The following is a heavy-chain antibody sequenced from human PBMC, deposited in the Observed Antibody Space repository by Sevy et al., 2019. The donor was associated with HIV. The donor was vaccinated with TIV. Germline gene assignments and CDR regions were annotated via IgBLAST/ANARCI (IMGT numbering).Heavy chain of an antibody. J-gene: IGHJ5*02. V-gene: IGHV3-74*01. D-gene: IGHD1-26*01. CDR3: ARRPTDQSGSYWFDP. CDR2: IKTDGSDT. Sequence: ASLRLSCAASGFTFSSYWMHWVRQAPGKGLVWVSRIKTDGSDTSYADSVKGRFTISRDNTKNTLYLQMNSLRAEDTAVYYCARRPTDQSGSYWFDPWGQGTLVTVSS. CDR1: GFTFSSYW.